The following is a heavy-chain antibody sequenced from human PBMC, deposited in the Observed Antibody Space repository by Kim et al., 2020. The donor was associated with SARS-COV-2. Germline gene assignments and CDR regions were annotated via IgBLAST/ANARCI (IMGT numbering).Heavy chain of an antibody. D-gene: IGHD4-17*01. Sequence: GGSLRLSCAASGFTFSSYGMHWVRQAPGKGLEWVAVISYDGSNKYYADSVKGRFTISRDNSKNTLYLQMNSLRAEDTAVYYCAKDDRRTGFDYWGQGTLVTVSS. V-gene: IGHV3-30*18. CDR1: GFTFSSYG. CDR3: AKDDRRTGFDY. CDR2: ISYDGSNK. J-gene: IGHJ4*02.